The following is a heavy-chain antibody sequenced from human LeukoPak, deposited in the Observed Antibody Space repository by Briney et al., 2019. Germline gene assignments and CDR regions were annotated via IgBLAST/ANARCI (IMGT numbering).Heavy chain of an antibody. D-gene: IGHD1-26*01. CDR2: ISGSGLTT. J-gene: IGHJ4*02. CDR3: AKERREQSRDNYFDY. V-gene: IGHV3-23*01. CDR1: GFTFSNYA. Sequence: GRSLRLSCVASGFTFSNYAMSWVRLAPGRGLEWVSVISGSGLTTFYADSVKGRFTISRDNSKNTLYLQMNSLRAEDTAVYYCAKERREQSRDNYFDYWGQGTLVTVSS.